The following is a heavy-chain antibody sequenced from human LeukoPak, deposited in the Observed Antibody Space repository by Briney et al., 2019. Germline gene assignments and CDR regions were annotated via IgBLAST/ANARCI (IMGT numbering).Heavy chain of an antibody. CDR1: GFTFSSYS. CDR3: VREDAEQSFDY. Sequence: GSLRLSCAASGFTFSSYSMNWVRQAPGKGLEWVSSISPTSSYIYYADSVKGRFTISRDNAKNSLYLQMNSLRAEDTAVYDCVREDAEQSFDYWGQGTLVAVSS. V-gene: IGHV3-21*06. D-gene: IGHD1/OR15-1a*01. J-gene: IGHJ4*02. CDR2: ISPTSSYI.